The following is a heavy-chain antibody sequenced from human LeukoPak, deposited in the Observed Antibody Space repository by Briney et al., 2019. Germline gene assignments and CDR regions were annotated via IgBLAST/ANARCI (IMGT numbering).Heavy chain of an antibody. CDR2: MYPDDSDI. CDR3: ARRIRGSGGDNAFDY. J-gene: IGHJ4*02. V-gene: IGHV5-51*01. D-gene: IGHD2-21*02. CDR1: GYRFTNYL. Sequence: GESLKISCDTSGYRFTNYLIGWVRQMPGKGLERMGLMYPDDSDIRYGPSFQGQVTISADKSISTAYLQWNSLKTSDTAIYYCARRIRGSGGDNAFDYWGQGTLVTVSS.